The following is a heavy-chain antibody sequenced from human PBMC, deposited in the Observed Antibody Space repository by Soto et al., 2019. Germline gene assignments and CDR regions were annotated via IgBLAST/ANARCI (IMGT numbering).Heavy chain of an antibody. D-gene: IGHD2-15*01. J-gene: IGHJ4*02. CDR2: ISYDGSNK. CDR3: AKNVVVAARGGDFDY. Sequence: PGGSLRLSCAASGFTFSSYGMHWVRQAPGKGLEWVAVISYDGSNKYYADSVKGRFTISRDNSKNTLYLQMNSLRAEDTAVYYCAKNVVVAARGGDFDYWGQGTLVTVSS. CDR1: GFTFSSYG. V-gene: IGHV3-30*18.